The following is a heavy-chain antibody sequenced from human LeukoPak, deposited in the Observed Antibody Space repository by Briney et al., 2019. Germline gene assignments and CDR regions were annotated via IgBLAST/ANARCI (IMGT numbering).Heavy chain of an antibody. V-gene: IGHV3-7*01. D-gene: IGHD4-11*01. CDR1: GFTFSSYW. J-gene: IGHJ4*02. CDR2: IKQDGSEK. Sequence: PGGSLRLSCAASGFTFSSYWMSWVRQAPGKGLEWVANIKQDGSEKYYVDSVKGRFTISRDNAKNSLYLQMNSLRAEDTAVYYCACHYSNPHIGPIYYFDYWGQGTLVTVSS. CDR3: ACHYSNPHIGPIYYFDY.